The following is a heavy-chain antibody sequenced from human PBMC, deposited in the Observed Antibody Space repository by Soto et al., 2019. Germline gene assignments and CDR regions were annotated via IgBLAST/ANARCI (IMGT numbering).Heavy chain of an antibody. CDR1: GGSFTSNNW. Sequence: SETLSLTCAVSGGSFTSNNWWTWVRQPPGQGLEWIGEIYRTGSTNYNPSLKSRVSISVDTSKNQFSLRLTSVTAADTAVYYCAREVSPDCRGGACLDAFNIWGQGTRVTVSS. J-gene: IGHJ3*02. V-gene: IGHV4-4*02. D-gene: IGHD2-15*01. CDR2: IYRTGST. CDR3: AREVSPDCRGGACLDAFNI.